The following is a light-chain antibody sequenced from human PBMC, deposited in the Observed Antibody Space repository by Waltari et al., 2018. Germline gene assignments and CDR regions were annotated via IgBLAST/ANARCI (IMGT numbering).Light chain of an antibody. V-gene: IGKV1-16*02. Sequence: DIQMTQSPSSLSASVGDRVTIACRASQGISKYLAWFQQKPWKAPKSLIYEASKLQSGVPAKFSGSGTGTDFTLTISSLQPEDCATYYCQQYVSYPYTVGQGTKLENK. CDR3: QQYVSYPYT. CDR2: EAS. CDR1: QGISKY. J-gene: IGKJ2*01.